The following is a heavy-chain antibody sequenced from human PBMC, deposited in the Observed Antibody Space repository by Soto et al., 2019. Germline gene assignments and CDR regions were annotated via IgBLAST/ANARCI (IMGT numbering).Heavy chain of an antibody. D-gene: IGHD6-13*01. CDR2: IYSGGST. Sequence: GGSLRLSCAASGFTVSSNYMSWVRQAPGKGLEWVSVIYSGGSTYYADSVKGRFTISRDNSKNTLYLQMNSLRAEDTAVYYCARGSIAAAGGSDYWGHGTLVTVSS. V-gene: IGHV3-53*01. CDR1: GFTVSSNY. J-gene: IGHJ4*01. CDR3: ARGSIAAAGGSDY.